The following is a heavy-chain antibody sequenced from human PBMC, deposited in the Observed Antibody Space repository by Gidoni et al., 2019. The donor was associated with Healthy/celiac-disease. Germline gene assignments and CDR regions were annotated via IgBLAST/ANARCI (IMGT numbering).Heavy chain of an antibody. CDR1: GFTFRSYA. CDR3: AKERQQWLVRNYYFDY. D-gene: IGHD6-19*01. CDR2: ISGSGGST. V-gene: IGHV3-23*01. J-gene: IGHJ4*02. Sequence: EVQLLESGGGLVQPGGSLRLSCAASGFTFRSYAMSWVRQAPGKGLEWVSAISGSGGSTYYADSVKGRFTISRDNSKNTLYLQMNSLRAEDTAVYYCAKERQQWLVRNYYFDYWGQGTLVTVSS.